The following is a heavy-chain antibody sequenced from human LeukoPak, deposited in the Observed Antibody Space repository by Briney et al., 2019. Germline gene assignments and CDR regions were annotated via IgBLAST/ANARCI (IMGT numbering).Heavy chain of an antibody. CDR3: ARVRGIYLRELFTVGKCAFDI. Sequence: GASVKVSCKASGYTFTNFGVSWVRQAPGQGLEWMGWISGYNGNTNYAQKFQGRVTMTTDSSTRTAYMELRSLRSDDTAVCYCARVRGIYLRELFTVGKCAFDIWGQGTMVTVSS. CDR1: GYTFTNFG. V-gene: IGHV1-18*01. D-gene: IGHD3-16*01. CDR2: ISGYNGNT. J-gene: IGHJ3*02.